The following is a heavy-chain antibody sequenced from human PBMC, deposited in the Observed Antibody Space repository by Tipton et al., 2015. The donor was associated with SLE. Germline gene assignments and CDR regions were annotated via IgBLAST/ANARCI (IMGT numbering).Heavy chain of an antibody. D-gene: IGHD5-24*01. CDR1: GGSISSGSYY. J-gene: IGHJ4*02. V-gene: IGHV4-61*02. CDR3: ARINGRDGCLGFDY. Sequence: LRLSCTVSGGSISSGSYYWSWIRQPAGKGLEWIGRIYTSGSTNYNPSLKSRVTISVDTSKNQFSLKLSSVTAADTAVYYCARINGRDGCLGFDYWGQGTLVTVSS. CDR2: IYTSGST.